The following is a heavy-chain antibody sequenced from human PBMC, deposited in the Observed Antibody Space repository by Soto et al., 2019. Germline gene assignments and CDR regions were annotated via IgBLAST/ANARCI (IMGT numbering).Heavy chain of an antibody. CDR1: GYTFTSYS. CDR2: MNPNSGNT. J-gene: IGHJ6*01. CDR3: ARSYVKAV. D-gene: IGHD3-10*02. Sequence: APVKLSCKASGYTFTSYSMHWVRQATGQGLEWMGWMNPNSGNTGYAQKFQGRLTMTRNTSISTAYMDLSSLTSEDTAVYYCARSYVKAVCGQGTTVIVS. V-gene: IGHV1-8*02.